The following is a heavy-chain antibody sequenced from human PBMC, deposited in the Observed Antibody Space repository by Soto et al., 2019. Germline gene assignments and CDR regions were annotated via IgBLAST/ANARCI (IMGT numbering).Heavy chain of an antibody. J-gene: IGHJ4*02. V-gene: IGHV3-30*18. D-gene: IGHD6-6*01. Sequence: QVQLVESGGGVVQPGRSLRLSCAASGFTFSSYGMHWVRQAPGKGLEWVAVISYDGSNKYYADSVKGRFTISRDNSKNTLYLQMNSLRAEDTAVYYCAKDRDVVGSSSFDYWGKGTLVIVSS. CDR2: ISYDGSNK. CDR1: GFTFSSYG. CDR3: AKDRDVVGSSSFDY.